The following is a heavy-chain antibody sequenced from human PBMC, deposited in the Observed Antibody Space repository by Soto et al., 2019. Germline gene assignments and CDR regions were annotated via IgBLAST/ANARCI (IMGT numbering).Heavy chain of an antibody. Sequence: TLSLTCTVSGGSISSGGYYWSWIRQHPGKGLEWIGHIYYSGSTYYNPSLKSRVTISVDTSKNQFSLKLNSVTAADTAVYYCASRHSSPYFDYWGQGTLVTVSS. V-gene: IGHV4-30-4*08. J-gene: IGHJ4*02. CDR1: GGSISSGGYY. CDR3: ASRHSSPYFDY. D-gene: IGHD6-13*01. CDR2: IYYSGST.